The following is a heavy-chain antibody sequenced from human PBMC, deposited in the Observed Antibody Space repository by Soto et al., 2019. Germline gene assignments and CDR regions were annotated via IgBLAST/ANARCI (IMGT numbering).Heavy chain of an antibody. D-gene: IGHD6-6*01. CDR3: ARDRLDSSSPDYYYYYGMDV. J-gene: IGHJ6*02. CDR1: GYTFTGYY. CDR2: INPNSGGT. Sequence: GASVKVSCKASGYTFTGYYMHWVRQAPGQGLEWMGWINPNSGGTNYAQKFQGWVTMTRDTSISTAYMELSRLRSDDTAVYYCARDRLDSSSPDYYYYYGMDVWGQGITVT. V-gene: IGHV1-2*04.